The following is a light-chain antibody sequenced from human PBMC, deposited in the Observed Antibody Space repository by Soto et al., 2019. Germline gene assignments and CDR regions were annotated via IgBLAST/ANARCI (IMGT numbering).Light chain of an antibody. Sequence: DVVMTQSPLSLPVTLGQPASISCRSSQTLVYSDGNLYLNWFHQRPGQSPRRLIYEVSNRDSGVPDRFSGSGSSTDFTLKISRVEAEDVGVYYCMQGTHWPWTFGQGTKVEI. CDR2: EVS. CDR1: QTLVYSDGNLY. J-gene: IGKJ1*01. CDR3: MQGTHWPWT. V-gene: IGKV2-30*01.